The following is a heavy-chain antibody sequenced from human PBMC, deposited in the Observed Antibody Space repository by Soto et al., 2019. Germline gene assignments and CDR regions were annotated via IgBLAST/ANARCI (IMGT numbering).Heavy chain of an antibody. D-gene: IGHD2-21*01. V-gene: IGHV1-58*01. J-gene: IGHJ4*02. CDR1: GFTFTSSA. Sequence: GASVKVSCKASGFTFTSSAVQWVRQARGQRLEWMGWIVVGSGNTNYAQRFQERVTITRDMSTGTAYMELSSLISEDTAVYYCAADGDGYDQKVDYWGQGTLVTVSS. CDR3: AADGDGYDQKVDY. CDR2: IVVGSGNT.